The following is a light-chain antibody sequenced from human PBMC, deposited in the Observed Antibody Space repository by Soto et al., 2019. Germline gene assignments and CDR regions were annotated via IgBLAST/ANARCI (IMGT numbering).Light chain of an antibody. J-gene: IGKJ4*01. CDR1: QSVSSSY. V-gene: IGKV3-20*01. CDR3: QQFGSSAPLT. CDR2: GAS. Sequence: EFVLTQSPGTLSLSPGERATLSCRASQSVSSSYLAWYQQKPGQAPRILIYGASTRATGIPDRFSGSGSGTDFTLTISRLDPQDFAQYYCQQFGSSAPLTFGGGTNVEIK.